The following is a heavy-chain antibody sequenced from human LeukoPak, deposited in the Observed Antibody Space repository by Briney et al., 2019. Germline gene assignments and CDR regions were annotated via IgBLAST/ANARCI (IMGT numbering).Heavy chain of an antibody. V-gene: IGHV4-34*01. J-gene: IGHJ4*02. CDR2: INHSGST. Sequence: PSETLSLTCAVYGGSFSGYYWSWIPQPPGKGLEWIGEINHSGSTNYNPSLKSRVTISVDTSKNQFSLKLSSVTAADTAVYYCARRSYNSPFRYWGQGTLVTVSS. CDR3: ARRSYNSPFRY. D-gene: IGHD5-24*01. CDR1: GGSFSGYY.